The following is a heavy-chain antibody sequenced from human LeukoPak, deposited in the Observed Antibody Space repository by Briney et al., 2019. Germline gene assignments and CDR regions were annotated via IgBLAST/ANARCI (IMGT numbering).Heavy chain of an antibody. J-gene: IGHJ4*02. D-gene: IGHD3-22*01. Sequence: GGSLRLSCAASGFTFSSYGMHWVRQAPGKGLEWVAVIPNDRRNNYYAESVKGRFTISRDNSKNTLYLQMNSLRTEDTAVYYCATSRDFYDTSGYYPYYFDCWGQGTLVTVSS. V-gene: IGHV3-30*03. CDR1: GFTFSSYG. CDR3: ATSRDFYDTSGYYPYYFDC. CDR2: IPNDRRNN.